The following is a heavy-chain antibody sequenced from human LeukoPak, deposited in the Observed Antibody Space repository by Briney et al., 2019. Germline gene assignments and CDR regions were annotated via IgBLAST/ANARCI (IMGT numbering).Heavy chain of an antibody. CDR3: AKSGYCGGDCYNFDY. CDR2: IRYDGSKK. V-gene: IGHV3-30*02. Sequence: GGXLRLSCAASGFTFSSYGMHWVGQAPGKGLEGVAFIRYDGSKKYYAESVKGRFTISRDNSKNTLYLQMNSLRAEDTAVYYCAKSGYCGGDCYNFDYWGQGTLVTVSS. CDR1: GFTFSSYG. J-gene: IGHJ4*02. D-gene: IGHD2-21*01.